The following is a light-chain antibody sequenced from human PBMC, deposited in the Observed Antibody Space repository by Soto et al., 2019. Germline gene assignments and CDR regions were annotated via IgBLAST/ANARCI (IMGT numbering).Light chain of an antibody. J-gene: IGKJ4*01. CDR2: GAS. CDR3: QQYGSSPLT. V-gene: IGKV3-20*01. CDR1: QSVGNNF. Sequence: ETVLTQSPRTLSLSPGERATLSCRASQSVGNNFLAWYQQKPGQAPRLLIYGASRRASGIPDRFSGSVSGTDFTLTISRLEPEDFAVYHCQQYGSSPLTFGGGTKVEFK.